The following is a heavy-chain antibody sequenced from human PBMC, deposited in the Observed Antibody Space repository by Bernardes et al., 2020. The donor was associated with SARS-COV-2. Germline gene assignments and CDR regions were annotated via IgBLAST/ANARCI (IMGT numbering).Heavy chain of an antibody. Sequence: SETLSLTCTVSGGSISSSGYYWAWIRQPPGKGLEWIGSVSDSGSTYYNSSLKSRVTLSVDTSKNQLSLKLSSVTAADTAVYYCARLVWMQLWLRRSDYWGQGTLVTVSS. J-gene: IGHJ4*02. CDR2: VSDSGST. V-gene: IGHV4-39*01. CDR1: GGSISSSGYY. D-gene: IGHD5-18*01. CDR3: ARLVWMQLWLRRSDY.